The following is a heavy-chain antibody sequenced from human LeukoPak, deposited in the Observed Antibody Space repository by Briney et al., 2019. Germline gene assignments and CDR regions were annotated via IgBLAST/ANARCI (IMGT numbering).Heavy chain of an antibody. CDR2: ISGSGGST. J-gene: IGHJ4*02. Sequence: GGSLRLSCAASGFTFGSYAMSWVRQAPGKGLEWVSAISGSGGSTYYADSVKGRFTISRDNSKNTLYLQMNSLRAEDTAVYYCAKDQRAGPYYDFWSGYYPFDYWGQGTLVTVSS. CDR3: AKDQRAGPYYDFWSGYYPFDY. V-gene: IGHV3-23*01. D-gene: IGHD3-3*01. CDR1: GFTFGSYA.